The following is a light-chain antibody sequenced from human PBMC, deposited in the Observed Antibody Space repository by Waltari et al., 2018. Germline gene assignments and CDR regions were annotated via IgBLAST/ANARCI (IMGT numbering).Light chain of an antibody. CDR1: NSDVGTYNY. V-gene: IGLV2-8*01. CDR2: DVT. J-gene: IGLJ3*02. Sequence: QSALTQPPSASGSPGQSVPISCTGTNSDVGTYNYVSWYQQRPGEVPKLMIYDVTKRPSGVPDRFSGSKSGNTASLTVSGLQPEDEGDYYCTSYAGSSDFVMFGGGTKLTVL. CDR3: TSYAGSSDFVM.